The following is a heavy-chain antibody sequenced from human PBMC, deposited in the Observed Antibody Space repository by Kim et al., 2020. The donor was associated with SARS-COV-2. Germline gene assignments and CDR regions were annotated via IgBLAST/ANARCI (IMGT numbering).Heavy chain of an antibody. V-gene: IGHV3-30*07. J-gene: IGHJ6*02. D-gene: IGHD6-13*01. Sequence: GRFTISRDNSKNTLYLQMNSLRAEDTAVYYCARDLAAAGTSYYYYDGMDVWGQGTTVTVSS. CDR3: ARDLAAAGTSYYYYDGMDV.